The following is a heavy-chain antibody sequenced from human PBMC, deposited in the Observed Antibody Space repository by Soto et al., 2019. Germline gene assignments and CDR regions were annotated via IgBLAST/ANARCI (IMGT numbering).Heavy chain of an antibody. CDR3: AKDRNPRPEGYGGYYFDY. CDR2: ISGSGGST. D-gene: IGHD3-10*01. V-gene: IGHV3-23*01. Sequence: GGSLRLSCAASGFTFSSYAMSWVRQAPGKGLEWVSAISGSGGSTYYADSVKGRFTISRDNSKNTLYLQMNSLRAEDTAVYYCAKDRNPRPEGYGGYYFDYWGQGTLVTVSS. CDR1: GFTFSSYA. J-gene: IGHJ4*02.